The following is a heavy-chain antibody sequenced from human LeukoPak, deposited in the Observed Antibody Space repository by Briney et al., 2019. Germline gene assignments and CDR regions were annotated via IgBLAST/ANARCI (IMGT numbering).Heavy chain of an antibody. CDR1: GFTFADYA. CDR3: ARGNRMSYYYGMDV. CDR2: INWNGGST. D-gene: IGHD2-15*01. J-gene: IGHJ6*02. V-gene: IGHV3-20*04. Sequence: GRSLRLSCAASGFTFADYAMTWVSQAPGKWMEWDSGINWNGGSTDYTDSVKGRFTISRDNAKNSLYLQLNSLRAEDTALYYCARGNRMSYYYGMDVWGQWTTVTVSS.